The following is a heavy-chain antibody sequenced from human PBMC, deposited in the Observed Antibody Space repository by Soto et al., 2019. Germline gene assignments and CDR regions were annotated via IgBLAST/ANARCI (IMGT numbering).Heavy chain of an antibody. V-gene: IGHV2-5*02. CDR1: AFSLSTSGVG. D-gene: IGHD2-15*01. J-gene: IGHJ4*02. CDR2: IYWDDDK. CDR3: ARLVVAGITYYFGS. Sequence: QITLKESGPPLVKPTQTLTLTCTFSAFSLSTSGVGVGWIRQPPGKALEWLTFIYWDDDKRYSPSLKSRLTIINDTSKNRVVLTMTNMDPVDTATYYGARLVVAGITYYFGSWGQGTLVTVSS.